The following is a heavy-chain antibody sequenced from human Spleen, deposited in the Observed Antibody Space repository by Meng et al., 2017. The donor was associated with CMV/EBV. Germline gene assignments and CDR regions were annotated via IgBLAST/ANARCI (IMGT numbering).Heavy chain of an antibody. J-gene: IGHJ6*02. CDR1: GYTFTGYH. Sequence: ASVKVSCKASGYTFTGYHMHWLRQATGQGLEWMGWMNPNGGNTGYAQKFQGRVTMTRNTSISTAYMELSSLRSDDTAVYYCARDAGSFGVEYTSNWGFYYPYGMDVWGQGTTVTVSS. V-gene: IGHV1-8*02. CDR2: MNPNGGNT. CDR3: ARDAGSFGVEYTSNWGFYYPYGMDV. D-gene: IGHD3-3*01.